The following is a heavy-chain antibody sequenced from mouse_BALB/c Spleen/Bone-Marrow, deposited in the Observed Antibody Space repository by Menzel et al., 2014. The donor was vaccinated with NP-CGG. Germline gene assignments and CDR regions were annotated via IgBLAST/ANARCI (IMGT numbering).Heavy chain of an antibody. CDR1: GYTFTSSW. V-gene: IGHV1-87*01. J-gene: IGHJ2*01. CDR3: ARGFPFDY. Sequence: QVQLQQSGAEPARPGASVKLSCKASGYTFTSSWMQWVKQRPGPGLEWIVAIYPGDGDTRYTQKFKGKATLTADKSSSTAYMQISSLASEDSAVYYCARGFPFDYWGQGTTLTVSS. CDR2: IYPGDGDT.